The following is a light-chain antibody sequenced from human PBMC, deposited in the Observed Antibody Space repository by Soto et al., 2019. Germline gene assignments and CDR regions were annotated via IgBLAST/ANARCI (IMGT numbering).Light chain of an antibody. CDR2: STS. CDR3: QQLNTYLIT. CDR1: QGISGY. Sequence: DIQLTQSPSFLSASVGDRVTITCRASQGISGYLAWYQQKPGKVPKLLIYSTSTLQSGVPSRFSGSASGTEFTLTISSLQPEDFATYYCQQLNTYLITFGQATRLEIK. J-gene: IGKJ5*01. V-gene: IGKV1-9*01.